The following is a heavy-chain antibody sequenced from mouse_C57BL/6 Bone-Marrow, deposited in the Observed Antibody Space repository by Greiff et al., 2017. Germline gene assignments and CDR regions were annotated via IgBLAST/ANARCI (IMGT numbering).Heavy chain of an antibody. CDR1: GYTFTSYW. V-gene: IGHV1-55*01. J-gene: IGHJ3*01. Sequence: QVQLQQPGAELVKPGASVKMSCKASGYTFTSYWITWVKQRPGQGLEWIGDIYPGSGSTNYNEKFKSKATLTVDTSSSTAYMQLSSLTSEDSAVYYCASHYYGSSWFAYWGQGTLVTVSA. CDR3: ASHYYGSSWFAY. D-gene: IGHD1-1*01. CDR2: IYPGSGST.